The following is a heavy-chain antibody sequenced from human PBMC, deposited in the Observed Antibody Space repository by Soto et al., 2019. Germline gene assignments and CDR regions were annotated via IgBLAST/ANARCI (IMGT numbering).Heavy chain of an antibody. D-gene: IGHD2-21*02. V-gene: IGHV1-46*01. CDR3: ARVIVVMTVTPAYYFQH. CDR1: GYTFTSYY. Sequence: GESLKISCKASGYTFTSYYMNWVRQAPGQGLEWMGIINPSGGSTSYAQKFQGRVTMTRDTSTSTVYMDVSSLRSEDTAVYYCARVIVVMTVTPAYYFQHWGQGTLVTVSS. J-gene: IGHJ1*01. CDR2: INPSGGST.